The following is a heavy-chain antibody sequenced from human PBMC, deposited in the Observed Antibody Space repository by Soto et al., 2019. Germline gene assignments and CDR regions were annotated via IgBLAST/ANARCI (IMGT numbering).Heavy chain of an antibody. CDR3: ARVKKWLRISNWFDP. CDR1: GGSISSSNW. V-gene: IGHV4-4*02. J-gene: IGHJ5*02. Sequence: QVQLQESGPGLVKPSGTLSLTCAVSGGSISSSNWWSWVRQPPGKGLEWIGEIYHSGSTNYNPSLKIRVTISVDKSKNQFSLKLSSVTAADTAVYYCARVKKWLRISNWFDPWGQGTLVTVSS. CDR2: IYHSGST. D-gene: IGHD5-12*01.